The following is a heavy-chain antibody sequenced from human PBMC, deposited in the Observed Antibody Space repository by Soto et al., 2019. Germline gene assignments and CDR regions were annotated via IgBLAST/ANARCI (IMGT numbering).Heavy chain of an antibody. D-gene: IGHD3-22*01. J-gene: IGHJ3*02. Sequence: SETLSFTCTVSGGSISSYYWSWIRQPPGKGLEWIGYIYYSGSTNYNPSLKSRVTISVDTSKNQFSLKLSSVTAADTAVYYCARSQYYYDSSGYYSDAFDIWGQGTMVTLSS. CDR3: ARSQYYYDSSGYYSDAFDI. CDR1: GGSISSYY. CDR2: IYYSGST. V-gene: IGHV4-59*01.